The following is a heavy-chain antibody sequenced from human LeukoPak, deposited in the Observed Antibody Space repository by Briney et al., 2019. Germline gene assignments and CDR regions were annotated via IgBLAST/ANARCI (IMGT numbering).Heavy chain of an antibody. Sequence: SETLSLTCTVSGASISSYYWNWIRQPPGKGLEWIGDIYYSGSTNYNPSLKSRVTMPVDTSKKQLSLNLRSVTAADTAVYYCARLRDSTGYHFDYWGQGTLVTVSS. J-gene: IGHJ4*02. V-gene: IGHV4-59*01. D-gene: IGHD3-22*01. CDR1: GASISSYY. CDR3: ARLRDSTGYHFDY. CDR2: IYYSGST.